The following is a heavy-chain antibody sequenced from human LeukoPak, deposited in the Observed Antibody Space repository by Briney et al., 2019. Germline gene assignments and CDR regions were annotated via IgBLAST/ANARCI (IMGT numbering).Heavy chain of an antibody. CDR2: IDYSGST. CDR1: GGSISSSSYY. D-gene: IGHD2-15*01. J-gene: IGHJ4*02. V-gene: IGHV4-39*01. CDR3: AGGGVVVVAATAYDY. Sequence: PSETLSLTCTVSGGSISSSSYYWGWIRQPPGKGLEWIGSIDYSGSTYYNPSLKSRVTISVDTSKNQFSLKLSSVTAADTAVYYCAGGGVVVVAATAYDYWGQGTLVTVSS.